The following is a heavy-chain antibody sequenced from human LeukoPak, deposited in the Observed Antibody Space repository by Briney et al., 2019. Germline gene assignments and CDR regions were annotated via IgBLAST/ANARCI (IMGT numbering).Heavy chain of an antibody. V-gene: IGHV4-61*02. Sequence: SQTLSLTCTVSGGSISSGTYYWSWIRQPAGKGLEWIGRIYTSGRTNYNPSLKSRVTISVDTSKNQFSLNLSSVTAADTAVYYCARGHSSGWYGGAWFDPWGQGTLVTVSS. D-gene: IGHD6-19*01. J-gene: IGHJ5*02. CDR2: IYTSGRT. CDR1: GGSISSGTYY. CDR3: ARGHSSGWYGGAWFDP.